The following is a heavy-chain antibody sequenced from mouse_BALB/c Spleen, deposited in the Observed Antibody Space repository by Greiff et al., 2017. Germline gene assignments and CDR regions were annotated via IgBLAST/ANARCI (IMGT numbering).Heavy chain of an antibody. D-gene: IGHD3-1*01. Sequence: QVQLQQPGADLVKPGASVKLSCKASGYTFTSYWMHWVKQRPGQGLEWIGEINPSNGRTNYNEKFKSKATLTVDKSSSTAYMQLSSLTSEDSAVYYCARYWSERGSWFAYWGQGTLVTVSA. J-gene: IGHJ3*01. CDR2: INPSNGRT. CDR1: GYTFTSYW. V-gene: IGHV1S81*02. CDR3: ARYWSERGSWFAY.